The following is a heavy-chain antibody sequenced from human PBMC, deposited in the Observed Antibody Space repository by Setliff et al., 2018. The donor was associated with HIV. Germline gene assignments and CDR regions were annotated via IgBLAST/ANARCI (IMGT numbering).Heavy chain of an antibody. D-gene: IGHD2-21*01. V-gene: IGHV3-30*02. Sequence: GESLKISCTVSGFIFRQYGMHWVRQVPGKGLDWVAFIGHDGNKKYYADFVKGRFTISRDNSKNTLYLQTSSLKTEDTAMYFCARAFPGFCSLIDCYRPGYYYYMDVWGTGTTVTVS. CDR1: GFIFRQYG. CDR3: ARAFPGFCSLIDCYRPGYYYYMDV. CDR2: IGHDGNKK. J-gene: IGHJ6*03.